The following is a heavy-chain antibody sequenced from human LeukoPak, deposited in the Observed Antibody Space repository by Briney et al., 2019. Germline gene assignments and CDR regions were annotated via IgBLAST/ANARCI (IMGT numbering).Heavy chain of an antibody. Sequence: PRRSLRLSCAAPGFTLSAYAMHWVRQAPGKWLEWAALISYDGSNNYYADFVKGRFTISRDSSKNTLYLQVNSLRAEDTAVYYCAKEGLGSSWYPNYFDYWGQGTLVTVSS. CDR3: AKEGLGSSWYPNYFDY. V-gene: IGHV3-30*18. D-gene: IGHD6-13*01. CDR2: ISYDGSNN. CDR1: GFTLSAYA. J-gene: IGHJ4*02.